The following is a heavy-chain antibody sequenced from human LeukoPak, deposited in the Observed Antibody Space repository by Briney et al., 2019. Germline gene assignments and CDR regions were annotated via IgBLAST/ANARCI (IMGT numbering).Heavy chain of an antibody. V-gene: IGHV3-23*01. D-gene: IGHD3-10*01. Sequence: GGSLRLSCAASGFIFTNYGMSWARQAPRKGLEWVSAISGSGGNTYYADSMRGRFTISRDNSKNTLYLQMNSLRVDDTAVYYCAKDRIGPVRGVITLWGQGTLVTGSS. J-gene: IGHJ4*02. CDR2: ISGSGGNT. CDR1: GFIFTNYG. CDR3: AKDRIGPVRGVITL.